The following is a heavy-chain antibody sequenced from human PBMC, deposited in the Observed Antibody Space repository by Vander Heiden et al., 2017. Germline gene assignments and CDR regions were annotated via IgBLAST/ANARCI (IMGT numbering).Heavy chain of an antibody. D-gene: IGHD5-18*01. V-gene: IGHV3-21*02. CDR3: ARGIEGYSYVFDS. Sequence: VQLVESGGGLVKSGGSLRLSCAASGFRLSSHSMNWVRQAPGKGLEWVSSISSSSSYIYYADSVKGRFTVSRDNARKSLVLEMNSLRTEDTALYYCARGIEGYSYVFDSWGQGTLVTVSS. CDR1: GFRLSSHS. J-gene: IGHJ4*02. CDR2: ISSSSSYI.